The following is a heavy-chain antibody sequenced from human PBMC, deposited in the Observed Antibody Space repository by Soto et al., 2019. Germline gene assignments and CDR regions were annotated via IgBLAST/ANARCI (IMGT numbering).Heavy chain of an antibody. CDR1: GFTFSSYS. V-gene: IGHV3-21*01. Sequence: GSLLLTCAASGFTFSSYSMNGVRQAPGKGLEWVSSISSSSSYIYYADSVKGRFTISRDNAKNSLYLQMNSLRAEETAVYYCARDRAYDILTGTRGYYYYYGMDVWGQGTTVTVYS. J-gene: IGHJ6*02. CDR3: ARDRAYDILTGTRGYYYYYGMDV. D-gene: IGHD3-9*01. CDR2: ISSSSSYI.